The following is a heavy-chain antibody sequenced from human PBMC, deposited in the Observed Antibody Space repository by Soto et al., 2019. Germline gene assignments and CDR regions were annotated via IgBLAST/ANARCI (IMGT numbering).Heavy chain of an antibody. CDR2: ISTSGST. Sequence: SLTLSFTCVVSGGSVSRGTYYWTWIRQPPGKGLEWLGYISTSGSTNSNPSLKSRGTISADRSKNQFSLKLNSVTAADTAVYYCARRNSGGNWLGPWGQGTLVTVSS. V-gene: IGHV4-61*01. CDR1: GGSVSRGTYY. J-gene: IGHJ5*02. CDR3: ARRNSGGNWLGP. D-gene: IGHD2-15*01.